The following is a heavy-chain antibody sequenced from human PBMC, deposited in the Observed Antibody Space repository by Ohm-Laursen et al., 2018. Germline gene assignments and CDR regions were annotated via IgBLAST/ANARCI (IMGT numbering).Heavy chain of an antibody. Sequence: SVKVSCKASGGTFSSYAISWVRQAPGQGLEWIGGIIPIFGTANYAQKFQGRVTITADESTSTAYMELSSLRSEDTAVYYCARARLYYYDSSGYYDYWGQGTLVTVSS. V-gene: IGHV1-69*13. CDR3: ARARLYYYDSSGYYDY. J-gene: IGHJ4*02. D-gene: IGHD3-22*01. CDR2: IIPIFGTA. CDR1: GGTFSSYA.